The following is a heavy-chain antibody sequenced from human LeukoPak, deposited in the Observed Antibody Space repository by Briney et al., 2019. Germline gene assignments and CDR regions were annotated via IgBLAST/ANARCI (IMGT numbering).Heavy chain of an antibody. CDR1: RFSFSNYA. J-gene: IGHJ4*02. CDR3: VKDQREPYGSGCSRDFAY. Sequence: GRSLRLSCAASRFSFSNYAMHWVRQDSGRGLEWLAVISHDGINTYYADSVKGRFTISRDNSKNTLYLQLNSLRAEDTPVYYCVKDQREPYGSGCSRDFAYWGQGPLVTLSS. CDR2: ISHDGINT. D-gene: IGHD6-19*01. V-gene: IGHV3-30*18.